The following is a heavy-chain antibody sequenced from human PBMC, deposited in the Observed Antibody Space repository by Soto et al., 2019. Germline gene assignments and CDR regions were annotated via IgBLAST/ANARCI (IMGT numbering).Heavy chain of an antibody. CDR1: GGSISSYY. V-gene: IGHV4-59*01. J-gene: IGHJ6*02. D-gene: IGHD3-3*01. Sequence: SETLSLTCTVSGGSISSYYWSWIRQPPGKGLEWIGYIYYSGSTNYNPSLKSRVTISVDTSKNQFSLKLSSVTAADTAVYYCARATYDFWSGYYYYYGMDVWGQGTTATVSS. CDR3: ARATYDFWSGYYYYYGMDV. CDR2: IYYSGST.